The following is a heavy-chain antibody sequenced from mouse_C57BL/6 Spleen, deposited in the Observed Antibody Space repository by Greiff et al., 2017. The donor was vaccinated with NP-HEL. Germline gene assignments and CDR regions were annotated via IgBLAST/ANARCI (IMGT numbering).Heavy chain of an antibody. V-gene: IGHV1-82*01. D-gene: IGHD2-3*01. CDR2: IYPGDGDT. CDR3: ARSDGYYRYFDV. CDR1: GYAFSSSW. J-gene: IGHJ1*03. Sequence: QVQLQQSGPELVKPGASVKISCKASGYAFSSSWMNWVKQRPGKGLEWIGRIYPGDGDTNYNGKFKGKATLTADKSSSTAYMQLSSLTSEDSAVYFCARSDGYYRYFDVWGTGTTVTVSS.